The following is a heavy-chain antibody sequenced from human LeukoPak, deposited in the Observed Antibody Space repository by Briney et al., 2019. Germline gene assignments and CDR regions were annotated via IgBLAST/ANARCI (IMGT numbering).Heavy chain of an antibody. Sequence: GGSLRLSCAASGFTISDYGLVWVRQAPGKGLEWVSGSRSGGANNFYADAVKGRFTISRDNSKNTLYLQMTSLSADDTAVYYCGRDPNGDYLGAFEFWGHGTTVIVSS. J-gene: IGHJ3*01. V-gene: IGHV3-23*01. CDR3: GRDPNGDYLGAFEF. CDR1: GFTISDYG. D-gene: IGHD4-17*01. CDR2: SRSGGANN.